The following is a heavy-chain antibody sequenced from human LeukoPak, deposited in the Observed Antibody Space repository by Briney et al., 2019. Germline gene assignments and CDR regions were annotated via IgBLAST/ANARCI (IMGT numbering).Heavy chain of an antibody. CDR3: ARVGLDYYGSGFDY. J-gene: IGHJ4*02. V-gene: IGHV3-7*01. D-gene: IGHD3-10*01. Sequence: GGSLRLSCAASGFIFSNYWMSWVRQAPGKGPEWVANINQDGSEKYYVDSMKGRFTISRDNAENSLYLQMNSLRAEDTAVYSCARVGLDYYGSGFDYWGQGTLVTVSS. CDR1: GFIFSNYW. CDR2: INQDGSEK.